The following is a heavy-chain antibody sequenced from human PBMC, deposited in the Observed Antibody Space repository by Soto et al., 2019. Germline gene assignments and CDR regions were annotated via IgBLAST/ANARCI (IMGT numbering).Heavy chain of an antibody. Sequence: WASVKVSCKASGYTFTSYYMHWVRQAPGQGLEWMGIINPSGGSTSYAQKFQGRVTMTRDTSTSTVYMELSSLRSEDTAVYYCARDPLQETGTGDYYGMDVWGQGTTVTVSS. CDR3: ARDPLQETGTGDYYGMDV. D-gene: IGHD1-1*01. J-gene: IGHJ6*02. CDR1: GYTFTSYY. CDR2: INPSGGST. V-gene: IGHV1-46*01.